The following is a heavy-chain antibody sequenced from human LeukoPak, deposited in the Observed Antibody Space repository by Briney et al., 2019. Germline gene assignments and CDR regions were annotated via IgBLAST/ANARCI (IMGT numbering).Heavy chain of an antibody. CDR3: ARGPTYYDILTGYYSGWFDP. D-gene: IGHD3-9*01. CDR1: GFTFSSYG. J-gene: IGHJ5*02. V-gene: IGHV3-33*01. CDR2: IWYDGSNK. Sequence: GGSLTLFCAPSGFTFSSYGMHWVRPAPGKGLEWVAVIWYDGSNKYNADSVKGRFTISRDNSKNTLYLQMNSLRAEDTAVYYWARGPTYYDILTGYYSGWFDPWGQGTLATVSS.